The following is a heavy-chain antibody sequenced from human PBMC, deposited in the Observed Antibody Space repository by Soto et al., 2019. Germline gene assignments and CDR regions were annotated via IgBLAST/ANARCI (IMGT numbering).Heavy chain of an antibody. D-gene: IGHD2-2*01. CDR3: AHRPFLQFQPGNWFHP. CDR1: GLSLTSDEVG. V-gene: IGHV2-5*01. Sequence: GPTLVNPTQTLTLTCTFSGLSLTSDEVGVGWIRQPPGGALEWLALVYWNGDKRYSPSLQTRLTISKDTSKNQVVLTMTDMDPVDTGPYFCAHRPFLQFQPGNWFHPWSLGTLATVSS. CDR2: VYWNGDK. J-gene: IGHJ5*02.